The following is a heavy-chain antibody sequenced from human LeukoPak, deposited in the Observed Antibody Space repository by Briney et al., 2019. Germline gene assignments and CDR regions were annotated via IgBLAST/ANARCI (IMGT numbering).Heavy chain of an antibody. CDR3: AKGQSSTSSKWFDP. D-gene: IGHD6-6*01. J-gene: IGHJ5*02. Sequence: PGGSLRLSCAAPGFTFSSYAMSWVRQAPGKGLEWVSTISGSGGNTYYADSVKGRFTISRDNSENTLYLQMHSPRAEDTALYYCAKGQSSTSSKWFDPWAREPWSPSPQ. CDR1: GFTFSSYA. V-gene: IGHV3-23*01. CDR2: ISGSGGNT.